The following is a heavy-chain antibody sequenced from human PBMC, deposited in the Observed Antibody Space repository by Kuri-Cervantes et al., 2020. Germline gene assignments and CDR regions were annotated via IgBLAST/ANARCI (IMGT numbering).Heavy chain of an antibody. CDR1: GYTFTGYY. D-gene: IGHD6-25*01. CDR3: ARVPRESAAR. J-gene: IGHJ4*02. Sequence: ASVKVSCKASGYTFTGYYMHWVRQAPRQGLEWMGYMNPNTGNTGYAQKFQGRVTMTRDTSISTAYMELSSLRSEDTAVYYCARVPRESAARWGQGTLVTVSS. V-gene: IGHV1-8*02. CDR2: MNPNTGNT.